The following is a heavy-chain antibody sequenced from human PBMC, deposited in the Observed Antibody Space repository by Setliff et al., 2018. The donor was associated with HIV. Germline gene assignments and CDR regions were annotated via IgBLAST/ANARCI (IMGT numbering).Heavy chain of an antibody. J-gene: IGHJ4*02. D-gene: IGHD3-10*01. V-gene: IGHV4-39*07. Sequence: LSLTCTVSGGSISSSSYYWGWIRQPPGKGLEWIGSIYYSGSTYYNPSLRSRVSVSRDMSSNQFSLRLSSVTAAETGVYYCASRRGIEFYFDIWGQGTPVTVSS. CDR3: ASRRGIEFYFDI. CDR2: IYYSGST. CDR1: GGSISSSSYY.